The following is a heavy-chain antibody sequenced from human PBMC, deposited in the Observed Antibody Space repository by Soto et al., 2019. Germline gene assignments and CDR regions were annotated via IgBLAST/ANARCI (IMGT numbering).Heavy chain of an antibody. V-gene: IGHV4-39*01. Sequence: SWSIALGCVVSGDRIKIERYDGGWLRQPPGKGLEWIGSIYYRGSTYYNPSLKSRVTISVDTSKSQFSLKLSSVTAADTAVYYCARTEDEILTGYKYWGRGTLVTVSS. CDR2: IYYRGST. CDR3: ARTEDEILTGYKY. CDR1: GDRIKIERYD. D-gene: IGHD3-9*01. J-gene: IGHJ4*02.